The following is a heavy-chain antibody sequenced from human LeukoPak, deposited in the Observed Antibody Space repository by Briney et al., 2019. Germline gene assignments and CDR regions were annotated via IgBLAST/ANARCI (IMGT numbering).Heavy chain of an antibody. J-gene: IGHJ4*02. CDR3: AKAAWYDFWSYFDY. CDR2: ISYDGSNK. CDR1: GFTFSSYG. V-gene: IGHV3-30*18. Sequence: GGSLRLSCAASGFTFSSYGMHWVRQAPGKGLEWVAVISYDGSNKHYADSVKGRFTISRDNSKNTLYLQMNSLRAEDTAVYYCAKAAWYDFWSYFDYWGQGTLVTVSS. D-gene: IGHD3-3*01.